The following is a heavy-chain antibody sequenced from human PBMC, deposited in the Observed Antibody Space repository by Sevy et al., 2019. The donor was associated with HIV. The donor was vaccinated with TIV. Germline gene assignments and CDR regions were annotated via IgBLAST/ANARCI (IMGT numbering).Heavy chain of an antibody. CDR2: LSFGCGEI. CDR3: AKEGCTKPHDY. V-gene: IGHV3-23*01. J-gene: IGHJ4*02. D-gene: IGHD2-8*01. Sequence: GGSLRLSCAASGFTFSKYSMSWVRQPPGKGLEWVSTLSFGCGEINYADSVKGRLTISRDNSKSSVYLQMNNLRPEDTAVYYCAKEGCTKPHDYWGQRTLVTVSS. CDR1: GFTFSKYS.